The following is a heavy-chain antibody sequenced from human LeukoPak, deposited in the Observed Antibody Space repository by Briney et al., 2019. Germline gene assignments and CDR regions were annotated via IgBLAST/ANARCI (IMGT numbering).Heavy chain of an antibody. CDR3: LATVTRRGY. D-gene: IGHD4-17*01. V-gene: IGHV1-2*04. CDR1: GYTFTGYY. J-gene: IGHJ4*02. Sequence: ASVKVSCKVSGYTFTGYYMHWVRQAPGQGLEWMGWINPNSGGTNYAQKFQRWVNMTRDTSISTDYMELSRLRSDDTAVYYCLATVTRRGYWGQGTLVTVSS. CDR2: INPNSGGT.